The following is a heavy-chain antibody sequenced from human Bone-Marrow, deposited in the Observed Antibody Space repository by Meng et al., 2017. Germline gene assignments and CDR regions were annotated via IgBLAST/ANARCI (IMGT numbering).Heavy chain of an antibody. J-gene: IGHJ3*02. CDR2: INTGNGNT. D-gene: IGHD6-19*01. Sequence: ASVKVSCKASGYTFTSYAMHWVRQAPGQRLEWMGWINTGNGNTKYSQKFQGRVTITRDTSASTAYMELSSLRSEDTAVYYCARDLTDSSGWYGSKNHDVFDIWGQGTMVTVSS. V-gene: IGHV1-3*04. CDR1: GYTFTSYA. CDR3: ARDLTDSSGWYGSKNHDVFDI.